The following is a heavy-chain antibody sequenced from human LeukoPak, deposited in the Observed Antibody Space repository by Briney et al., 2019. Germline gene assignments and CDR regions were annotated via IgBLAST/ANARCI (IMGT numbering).Heavy chain of an antibody. CDR2: ISGSGGST. V-gene: IGHV3-23*01. D-gene: IGHD5-24*01. CDR3: SKDRLVEMATTPPDY. Sequence: GGSLRLSCAASGFTFSSYAMSWVRQAPGKGLEWVSAISGSGGSTYYADSVKGRFTISRDNSKNTLYLQMNSLRAEDTAVYYCSKDRLVEMATTPPDYWGQGTLVTVSS. CDR1: GFTFSSYA. J-gene: IGHJ4*02.